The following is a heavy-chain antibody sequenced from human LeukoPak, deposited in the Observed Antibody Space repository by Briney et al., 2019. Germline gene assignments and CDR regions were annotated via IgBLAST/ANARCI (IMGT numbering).Heavy chain of an antibody. V-gene: IGHV4-34*01. CDR2: INHSGST. Sequence: PGGSLRLSCAASGFTFSSYSMNWVRQPPGKGLEWIGEINHSGSTNYNPSLKSRVTISVDTSKNQFSLKLSSVTAADTAVYYCARKVRARLTTGWFDPWGQGTLVTVSS. CDR1: GFTFSSYS. CDR3: ARKVRARLTTGWFDP. J-gene: IGHJ5*02. D-gene: IGHD4-11*01.